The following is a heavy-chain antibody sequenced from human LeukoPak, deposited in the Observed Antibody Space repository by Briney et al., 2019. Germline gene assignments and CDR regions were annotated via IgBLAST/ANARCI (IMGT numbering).Heavy chain of an antibody. D-gene: IGHD3-10*01. V-gene: IGHV3-53*01. J-gene: IGHJ4*02. CDR2: IYSGGST. CDR1: GFTVSSNY. Sequence: GGSLRLSCAASGFTVSSNYMSWVRQAPGKGLEWVSVIYSGGSTYYADSVKGRFTISRDNSKNTLYLQMNSLRAEDTAVYYCARDQGWFGESETYFDYWGQGTLVTVSS. CDR3: ARDQGWFGESETYFDY.